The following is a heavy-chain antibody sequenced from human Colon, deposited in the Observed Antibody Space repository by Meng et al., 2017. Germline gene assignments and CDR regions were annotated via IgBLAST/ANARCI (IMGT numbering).Heavy chain of an antibody. CDR3: TRVSPFALSDL. Sequence: SCGASGFTFSDPWMNWVRQAPGGGLEWVANINPSGSERYYVDSVKGRFTISRDNAKNSLSLQMNSLRAEDTAMYFCTRVSPFALSDLWGQGSLVTVSS. D-gene: IGHD2/OR15-2a*01. V-gene: IGHV3-7*01. CDR1: GFTFSDPW. CDR2: INPSGSER. J-gene: IGHJ4*02.